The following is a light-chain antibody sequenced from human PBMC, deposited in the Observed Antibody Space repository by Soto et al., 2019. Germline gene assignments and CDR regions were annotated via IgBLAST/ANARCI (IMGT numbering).Light chain of an antibody. CDR3: QSYDSSLSGSEV. Sequence: QSVLTQPPSVSGAPGQRVTISCTGSSSNIGAGYDVHWYQQLPGTAPKLLIYGNYNRPSGVPDRFSGSKSGTSASLAITGLRAEDEVDYYCQSYDSSLSGSEVFGTGTKVTVL. J-gene: IGLJ1*01. CDR2: GNY. V-gene: IGLV1-40*01. CDR1: SSNIGAGYD.